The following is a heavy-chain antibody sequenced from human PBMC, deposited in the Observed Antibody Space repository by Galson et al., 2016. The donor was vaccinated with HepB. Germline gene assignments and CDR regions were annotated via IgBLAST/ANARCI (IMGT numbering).Heavy chain of an antibody. V-gene: IGHV1-58*01. D-gene: IGHD1-26*01. CDR3: AVERLGALDY. CDR2: IAVGSGNT. J-gene: IGHJ4*02. Sequence: SVKVSCKASGYTLGSKAFHWVRQARGRGLEWIGWIAVGSGNTRFAQGLQGRVTLTTGMSSNTVNMEVSSLTPADTATYFCAVERLGALDYWGQGTEVTVAS. CDR1: GYTLGSKA.